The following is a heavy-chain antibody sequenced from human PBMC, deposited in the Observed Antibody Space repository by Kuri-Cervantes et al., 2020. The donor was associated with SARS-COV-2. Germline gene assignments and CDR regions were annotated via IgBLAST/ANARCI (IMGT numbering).Heavy chain of an antibody. CDR1: GYTFTSYY. CDR2: INPSGGST. D-gene: IGHD3-3*01. J-gene: IGHJ3*02. CDR3: AREVGTYYDFWSGDWAFDI. V-gene: IGHV1-46*01. Sequence: SVKVSCKAPGYTFTSYYMHWVRQAPGQGLEWMGIINPSGGSTSYAQKFQGRVTMTRDTSTSTVYMELSSLRSEDTAVYYCAREVGTYYDFWSGDWAFDIWGQGTMVTVSS.